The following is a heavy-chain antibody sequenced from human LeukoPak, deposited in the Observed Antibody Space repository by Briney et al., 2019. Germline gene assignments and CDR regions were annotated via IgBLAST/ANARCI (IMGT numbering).Heavy chain of an antibody. Sequence: SETLSLTCTVSDDSISSISFDWGWIRQPPGKGLEWIGSIYYGGTTYYNPSLESRVTMSLDTSKKQFSLRLRSVTAADTAVYYCVAYTSSLRWFDPWGQGTLVIVSS. J-gene: IGHJ5*02. CDR2: IYYGGTT. CDR1: DDSISSISFD. CDR3: VAYTSSLRWFDP. D-gene: IGHD6-13*01. V-gene: IGHV4-39*07.